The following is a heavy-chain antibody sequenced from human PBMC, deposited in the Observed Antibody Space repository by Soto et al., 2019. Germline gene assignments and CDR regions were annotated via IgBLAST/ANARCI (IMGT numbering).Heavy chain of an antibody. CDR1: GGSFSGYY. CDR2: INHSGST. J-gene: IGHJ6*02. CDR3: ARAVPRFWSGYYYYYYGMDV. Sequence: SETLSLTXAVYGGSFSGYYWSWIRQPPGKGLEWIGEINHSGSTNYNPSLKSRVTISVDTSKNQFSLKLSSVTAADTAVYYCARAVPRFWSGYYYYYYGMDVWGQGTTVTVSS. D-gene: IGHD3-3*01. V-gene: IGHV4-34*01.